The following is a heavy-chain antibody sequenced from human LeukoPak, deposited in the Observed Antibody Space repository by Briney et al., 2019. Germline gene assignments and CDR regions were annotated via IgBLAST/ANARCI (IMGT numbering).Heavy chain of an antibody. D-gene: IGHD4-17*01. CDR2: IDAGNGDT. CDR3: ARSKVTVTFDY. Sequence: ASVKVSCKASGYTFSDYAMHWVRQAPGQRFEWMGWIDAGNGDTRYSQKFQGRVTITRDTSASTAYIELRSLRSEDTAMYYCARSKVTVTFDYWGQGTLVTVSS. J-gene: IGHJ4*02. CDR1: GYTFSDYA. V-gene: IGHV1-3*01.